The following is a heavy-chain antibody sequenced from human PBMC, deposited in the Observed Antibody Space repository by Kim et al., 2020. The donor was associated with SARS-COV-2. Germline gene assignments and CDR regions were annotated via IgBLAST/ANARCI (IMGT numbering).Heavy chain of an antibody. CDR1: GGSISSSSYY. D-gene: IGHD2-2*01. Sequence: SETLSLTCTVSGGSISSSSYYWGWIRQPPGKGLEWIGSIYYSGSTYYNPSLKSRVTISVDTSKNQFSLKLSSVTAADTAVYYCARQDIVVVPAANFDYWGQGTLVTDSS. V-gene: IGHV4-39*01. J-gene: IGHJ4*02. CDR3: ARQDIVVVPAANFDY. CDR2: IYYSGST.